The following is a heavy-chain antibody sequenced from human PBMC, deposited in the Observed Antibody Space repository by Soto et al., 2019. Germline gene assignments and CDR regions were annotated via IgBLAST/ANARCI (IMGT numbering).Heavy chain of an antibody. J-gene: IGHJ4*02. CDR1: GYTFTSYD. D-gene: IGHD2-15*01. V-gene: IGHV1-8*01. Sequence: ASVKVSCKASGYTFTSYDINWVRQATGQGLEWMGWMNPNSGNTGYAQKFQGRVTMTRNTSISTAYMELSSLRSEDTAVYYCASGYCSGGSCYHLSNFDYWGQGTLVTVSS. CDR3: ASGYCSGGSCYHLSNFDY. CDR2: MNPNSGNT.